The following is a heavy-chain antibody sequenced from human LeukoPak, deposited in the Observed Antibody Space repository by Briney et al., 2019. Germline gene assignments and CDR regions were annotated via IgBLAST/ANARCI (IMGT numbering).Heavy chain of an antibody. V-gene: IGHV1-3*01. J-gene: IGHJ4*02. CDR2: INAGNGNT. Sequence: ASVKVSCKASGYTFTSYAMHWVRQAPGQRLEWMGWINAGNGNTKYSQKFQGRVTITRDTSASTAYMELSSLRSEDTAVYYCARGDGHRGVLSTPGDYWGQGTLVTVPS. CDR3: ARGDGHRGVLSTPGDY. D-gene: IGHD3-10*01. CDR1: GYTFTSYA.